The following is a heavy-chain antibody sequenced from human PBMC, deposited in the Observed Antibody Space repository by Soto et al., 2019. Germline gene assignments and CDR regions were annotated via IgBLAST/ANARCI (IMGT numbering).Heavy chain of an antibody. CDR2: IYRSGST. CDR3: AKRIQWFDP. D-gene: IGHD2-15*01. J-gene: IGHJ5*02. V-gene: IGHV4-31*03. CDR1: GGSISTGDHY. Sequence: QVQLQESGPGLVKPSQTLSLTCTVSGGSISTGDHYWSWIRQHPGTGLDWTGYIYRSGSTYYNSSLKSRVTIFVDTSKNQFSLNLSSVTAADTAVYYCAKRIQWFDPWGQGILVTVSS.